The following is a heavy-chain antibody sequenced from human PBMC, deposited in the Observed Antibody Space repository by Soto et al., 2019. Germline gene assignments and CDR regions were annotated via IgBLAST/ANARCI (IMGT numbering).Heavy chain of an antibody. J-gene: IGHJ4*02. Sequence: GESLKISCQGSGFGFDIPWLAWLRQVPGKGLEWVGIIYPGDSDTRYNACLEGRVTLAVDKSIRTAYLQWSSLKVSDTATYYCARLERYCDRTEFLNGWGQGTLVTVSS. D-gene: IGHD2-21*01. CDR1: GFGFDIPW. CDR3: ARLERYCDRTEFLNG. V-gene: IGHV5-51*01. CDR2: IYPGDSDT.